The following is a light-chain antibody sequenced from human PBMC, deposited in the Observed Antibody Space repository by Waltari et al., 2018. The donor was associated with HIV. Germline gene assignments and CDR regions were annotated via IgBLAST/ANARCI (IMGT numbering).Light chain of an antibody. J-gene: IGKJ1*01. CDR3: MQSLQTPRT. V-gene: IGKV2-28*01. CDR2: LGS. Sequence: DIVMTQSPLSLSVAPGEPASISCRSSQSLLRNNGYNYLDWYIQTPGPSPPVLFYLGSHRATGVPDRFSGSGSGTDFTLKINRVEAEDVGVYFCMQSLQTPRTFGQGTKVEMK. CDR1: QSLLRNNGYNY.